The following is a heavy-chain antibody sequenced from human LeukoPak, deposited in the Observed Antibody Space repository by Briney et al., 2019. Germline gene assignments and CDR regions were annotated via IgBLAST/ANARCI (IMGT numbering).Heavy chain of an antibody. Sequence: GGSLRLSCAASGFTFSSYSMNWVRQAPGKWLEWVASISSSSSYIYYAASVKGRFTISRDNAKNSLYLQMNSLRAEDTAVYYCARDRLIRGYSYGLDDYWGQGTLVTVSS. CDR2: ISSSSSYI. CDR1: GFTFSSYS. D-gene: IGHD5-18*01. V-gene: IGHV3-21*01. J-gene: IGHJ4*02. CDR3: ARDRLIRGYSYGLDDY.